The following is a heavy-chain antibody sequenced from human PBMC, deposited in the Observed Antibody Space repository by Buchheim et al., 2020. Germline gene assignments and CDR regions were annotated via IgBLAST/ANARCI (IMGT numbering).Heavy chain of an antibody. Sequence: QVQLVQSGAEVKKPGASVKVSCKASGYTFTSYYMHWVRQAPGQGLEWMGIINPSGGSTSYAQKFQGRVTMTRDTSTSTVYMELSSLRSEDTAVYYCARDAMRYCSSTSCYKVLRYYYGMDVWGQGTT. CDR3: ARDAMRYCSSTSCYKVLRYYYGMDV. J-gene: IGHJ6*02. D-gene: IGHD2-2*02. CDR1: GYTFTSYY. CDR2: INPSGGST. V-gene: IGHV1-46*01.